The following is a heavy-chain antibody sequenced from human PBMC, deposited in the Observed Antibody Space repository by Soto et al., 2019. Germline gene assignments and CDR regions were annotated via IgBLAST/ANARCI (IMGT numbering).Heavy chain of an antibody. CDR1: GGSISSYY. V-gene: IGHV4-59*08. D-gene: IGHD6-19*01. J-gene: IGHJ4*02. CDR3: ARLSVAGPFDY. CDR2: IYYRGST. Sequence: QVQLQESGPGLEKPSETLSLTCTVSGGSISSYYWSWFRQPPGKGLEWIRYIYYRGSTNYNPSLKSRVTISVDTSKNQFSLKLSSVTAADTAVYYCARLSVAGPFDYWGQGTLVTVSS.